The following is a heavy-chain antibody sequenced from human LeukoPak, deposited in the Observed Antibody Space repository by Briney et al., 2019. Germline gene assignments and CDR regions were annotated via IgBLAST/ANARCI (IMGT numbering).Heavy chain of an antibody. D-gene: IGHD5-12*01. V-gene: IGHV7-4-1*02. Sequence: ASVKVSCKVSGYTLTELSMHWVRQAPGQGLEWMGWINTNTGNPTYAQGFTGRFVFSLDTSVSTAYLQISSLKAEDTAVYYCARVDKVDIVATVGYWGQGTLVTVSS. CDR2: INTNTGNP. CDR3: ARVDKVDIVATVGY. CDR1: GYTLTELS. J-gene: IGHJ4*02.